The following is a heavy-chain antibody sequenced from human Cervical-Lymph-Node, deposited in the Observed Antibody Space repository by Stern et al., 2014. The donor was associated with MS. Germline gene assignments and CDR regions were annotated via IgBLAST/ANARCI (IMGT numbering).Heavy chain of an antibody. CDR1: GFTFGRHS. V-gene: IGHV3-30-3*01. J-gene: IGHJ4*02. CDR3: ARPAAARYFDY. D-gene: IGHD6-25*01. Sequence: VQLVESGGGVVQSGRSLRLSCATSGFTFGRHSMHCVRQAPGKGLEWVAIISYDGSSQHYADSVKGRFTISRSNSNNTLFLQMNSLRVEDTAIYYCARPAAARYFDYWGQGSQVTVSS. CDR2: ISYDGSSQ.